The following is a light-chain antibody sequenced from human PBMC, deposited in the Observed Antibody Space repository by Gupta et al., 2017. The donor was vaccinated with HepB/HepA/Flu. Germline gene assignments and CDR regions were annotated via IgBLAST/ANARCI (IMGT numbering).Light chain of an antibody. CDR3: QQDYNNPHT. Sequence: DIVMTQSPESLGVFLGERATINCRTSQSVFYSSNKKNYLAWYQQKPGQPPKLLISWASTRESGVPDRFSGSGSGTDFTLTISRLQAEDVAVYSCQQDYNNPHTFGQGTKLEVK. CDR1: QSVFYSSNKKNY. V-gene: IGKV4-1*01. J-gene: IGKJ2*01. CDR2: WAS.